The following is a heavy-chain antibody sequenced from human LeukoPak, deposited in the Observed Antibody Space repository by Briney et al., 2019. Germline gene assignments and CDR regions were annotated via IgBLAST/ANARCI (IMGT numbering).Heavy chain of an antibody. V-gene: IGHV1-2*02. CDR2: IDPNSGDT. D-gene: IGHD1-1*01. CDR1: GYTFTGYY. J-gene: IGHJ6*02. CDR3: VREGSGTGLISYYYGLEV. Sequence: ASVKVSCKASGYTFTGYYMQWVRQAPGEGLEWMGWIDPNSGDTKYAQNFQGRVTMTRDTSITTVYMELSRLSSDDTAVYYCVREGSGTGLISYYYGLEVWGQGTTVTVSS.